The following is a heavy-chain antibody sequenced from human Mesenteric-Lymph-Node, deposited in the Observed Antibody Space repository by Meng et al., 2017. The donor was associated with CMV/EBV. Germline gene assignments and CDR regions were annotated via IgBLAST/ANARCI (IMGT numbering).Heavy chain of an antibody. V-gene: IGHV3-48*04. J-gene: IGHJ3*02. CDR3: AGWGIIDSSGYSAFDI. Sequence: GESLKISCAASGFTFSSYSMNWVRQAPGKGLEWVSYISSSGSTIYYADSVKGRFTISRDNAKNSLYLQMNSLRAEDTAVYYCAGWGIIDSSGYSAFDIWGQGTMVTVSS. D-gene: IGHD3-22*01. CDR2: ISSSGSTI. CDR1: GFTFSSYS.